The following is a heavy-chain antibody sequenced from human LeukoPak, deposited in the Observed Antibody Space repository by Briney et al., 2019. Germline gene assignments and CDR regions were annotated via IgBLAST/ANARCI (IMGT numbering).Heavy chain of an antibody. CDR2: FIPIFGTA. CDR1: GGTFSSYA. CDR3: ARSSPWVPEQYYFDS. V-gene: IGHV1-69*13. D-gene: IGHD1-1*01. Sequence: ASVTVSCTTSGGTFSSYAISWVRQAPGQGLEWMGGFIPIFGTANYAQKFQGRVTITADESASTAYMELSSLRSEDTAVYYCARSSPWVPEQYYFDSWGHGTLVTVSS. J-gene: IGHJ4*01.